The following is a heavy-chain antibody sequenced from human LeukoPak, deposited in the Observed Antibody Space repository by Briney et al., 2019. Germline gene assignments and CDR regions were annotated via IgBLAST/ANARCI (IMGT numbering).Heavy chain of an antibody. CDR1: GFTVSSNY. V-gene: IGHV3-23*01. CDR2: ISDGGGSR. D-gene: IGHD3-10*01. CDR3: AKRGVVIRAVIIVGFHKEAYYFDY. Sequence: GGSLRLSCAASGFTVSSNYMSWVSQAPGKGLEWVAGISDGGGSRNYADSVKGRFTISRDNPKNTLYLQMNSLRAEDTAVYFCAKRGVVIRAVIIVGFHKEAYYFDYWGQGALVTVSS. J-gene: IGHJ4*02.